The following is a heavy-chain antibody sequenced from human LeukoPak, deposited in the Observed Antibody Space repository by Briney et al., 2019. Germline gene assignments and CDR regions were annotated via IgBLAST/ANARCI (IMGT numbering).Heavy chain of an antibody. Sequence: GGSLRLSCAASDFNVRGNDMTWVRQATGKGLEWVSVIKSGGGTYYADSVKGRFTISRDKSQNLVFLQLNSLRPEDTAVYYCARQQRIRHCSEGVCTEGYYFDYWGQGTLVTVSS. CDR2: IKSGGGT. D-gene: IGHD2-15*01. J-gene: IGHJ4*02. CDR1: DFNVRGND. V-gene: IGHV3-53*01. CDR3: ARQQRIRHCSEGVCTEGYYFDY.